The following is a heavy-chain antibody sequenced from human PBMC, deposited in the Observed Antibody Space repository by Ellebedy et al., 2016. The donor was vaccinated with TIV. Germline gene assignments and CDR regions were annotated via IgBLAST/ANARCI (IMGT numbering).Heavy chain of an antibody. V-gene: IGHV3-30-3*01. CDR1: AFTFTDYA. J-gene: IGHJ4*02. CDR2: VSYDGSKT. CDR3: ARETRGYAGIFDY. D-gene: IGHD2-15*01. Sequence: GVSLRLSXDASAFTFTDYAMHWVRPAPGKGLVWVAFVSYDGSKTYYADSVKGRFTISRDNSKNTLDLQMNSLRAEDTALYYCARETRGYAGIFDYWGQGTLVTASS.